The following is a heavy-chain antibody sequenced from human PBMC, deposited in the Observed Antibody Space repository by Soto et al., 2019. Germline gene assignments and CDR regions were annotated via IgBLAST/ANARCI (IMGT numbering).Heavy chain of an antibody. V-gene: IGHV1-2*02. J-gene: IGHJ3*02. D-gene: IGHD1-1*01. CDR3: ARRPQPYGDAFDI. CDR1: GYTFTGYY. CDR2: INPNSGGT. Sequence: ASVKVSCKASGYTFTGYYMHWLRQAPGQGLEWMGWINPNSGGTNYAQKFQGRVTMTRDTSISTAYMELSRLRSDDTAVYYCARRPQPYGDAFDIWGQGTMVTVSS.